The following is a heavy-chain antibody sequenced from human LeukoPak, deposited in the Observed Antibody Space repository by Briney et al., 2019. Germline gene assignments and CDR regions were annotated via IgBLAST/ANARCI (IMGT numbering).Heavy chain of an antibody. CDR2: ISGSCGTT. Sequence: GGSLSLLCAASGFTFSRHTMNWVRQAPGKGLECVSSISGSCGTTYSADSLKGRFTISRDNSKNTLYLQMNSLRAEDTAVYYCAKGYNWGQGTLVTVSS. D-gene: IGHD1-14*01. CDR3: AKGYN. V-gene: IGHV3-23*01. CDR1: GFTFSRHT. J-gene: IGHJ4*02.